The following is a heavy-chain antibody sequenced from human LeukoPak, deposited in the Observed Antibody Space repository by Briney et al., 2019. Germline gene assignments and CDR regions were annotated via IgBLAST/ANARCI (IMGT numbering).Heavy chain of an antibody. CDR1: GYTFISYQ. CDR2: IKPTGGST. V-gene: IGHV1-46*01. D-gene: IGHD3-3*01. J-gene: IGHJ4*02. CDR3: ARGHRKLNSITIFGVVITHFDY. Sequence: GASVKVSCKASGYTFISYQMHWVRQAPGQGLEWMGIIKPTGGSTSHAQKFQDRVTMTRNTSISTAYMELSSLRSEDTAVYYCARGHRKLNSITIFGVVITHFDYWGQGTLVTVSS.